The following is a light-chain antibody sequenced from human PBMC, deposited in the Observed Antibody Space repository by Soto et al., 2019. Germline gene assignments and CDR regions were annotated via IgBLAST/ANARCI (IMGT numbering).Light chain of an antibody. CDR1: QSISRY. J-gene: IGKJ1*01. CDR2: GAS. CDR3: QQYGSSPPT. Sequence: IVLTQAPGTLALSQGERTTLSCRASQSISRYLAWYQQKPGQGPRLLIYGASSRATGTPDRFSGSGSGTDFTLTIIRLEPEDFALYYCQQYGSSPPTFGQGTKVDIK. V-gene: IGKV3-20*01.